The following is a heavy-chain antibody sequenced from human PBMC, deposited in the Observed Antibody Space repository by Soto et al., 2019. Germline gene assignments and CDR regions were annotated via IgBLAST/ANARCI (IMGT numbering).Heavy chain of an antibody. CDR1: GFTFSSYG. J-gene: IGHJ6*02. CDR3: AKDRGRPFHYYYYGMDV. Sequence: GGSLRLSCAASGFTFSSYGMHWVRQAPGKGLEWVAVISYDGSNKYYAESVKGRFTISRDNSKNKLYLQMNSLRAEDTVVYYCAKDRGRPFHYYYYGMDVWGQGTTVTVSS. CDR2: ISYDGSNK. V-gene: IGHV3-30*18.